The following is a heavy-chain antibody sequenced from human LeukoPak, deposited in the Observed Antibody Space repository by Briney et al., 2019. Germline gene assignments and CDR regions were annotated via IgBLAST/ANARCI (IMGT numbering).Heavy chain of an antibody. Sequence: GGSLRLSCAASGFTGSSNYMSWVRQAPGKGLEWVSAISGSGGSTYYADSVKGRFTISRDNSKNTLYLQMNSLRAEDTAVYYCAKDLGIAAAGTRFDYWGQGTLVTVSS. CDR3: AKDLGIAAAGTRFDY. CDR2: ISGSGGST. D-gene: IGHD6-13*01. V-gene: IGHV3-23*01. CDR1: GFTGSSNY. J-gene: IGHJ4*02.